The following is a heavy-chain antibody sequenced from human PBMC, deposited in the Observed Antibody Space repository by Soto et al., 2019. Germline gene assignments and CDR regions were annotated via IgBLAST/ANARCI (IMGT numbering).Heavy chain of an antibody. D-gene: IGHD3-22*01. J-gene: IGHJ6*02. Sequence: ASVNVSCKASGYTFTGYYMHWVRQAPGQGLEWMGWINPNSGGTNYAQKFQGRVTITADESTSTAYMELSSLRSEDTAVYYCARPRKYYDSSGYYYYYYYGMDVWGQGTTVTVSS. CDR2: INPNSGGT. CDR1: GYTFTGYY. CDR3: ARPRKYYDSSGYYYYYYYGMDV. V-gene: IGHV1-2*02.